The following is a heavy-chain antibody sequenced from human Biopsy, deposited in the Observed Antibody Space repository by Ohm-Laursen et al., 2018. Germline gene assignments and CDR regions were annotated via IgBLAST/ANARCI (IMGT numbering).Heavy chain of an antibody. CDR3: TREADYNFVIEPPGDP. D-gene: IGHD5-24*01. CDR2: VKASDGTK. V-gene: IGHV1-46*01. Sequence: GASVKVSCKASGFTFTQFFIHWIRQAPGQGLVWMGVVKASDGTKRYAHEFQGRVTMTRDTSTNTAYVELSSLTYEDTATYYCTREADYNFVIEPPGDPWGQGTPVTVSS. J-gene: IGHJ5*02. CDR1: GFTFTQFF.